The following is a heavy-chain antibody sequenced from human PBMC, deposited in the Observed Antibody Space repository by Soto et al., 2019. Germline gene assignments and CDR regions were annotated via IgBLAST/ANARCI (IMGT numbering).Heavy chain of an antibody. CDR3: VKDGYSSSRVYFDY. D-gene: IGHD6-13*01. J-gene: IGHJ4*02. CDR2: ISWSSYII. CDR1: GFRFGDYA. V-gene: IGHV3-9*01. Sequence: EVQLMESGGGLEQPGRSLRLSCAASGFRFGDYAMHWVRQAPGKGLEWVSGISWSSYIIGYADSVKGRFTISRDNAKNSVYVEMDSLRAEDTALYDCVKDGYSSSRVYFDYWGQVTLVTVSS.